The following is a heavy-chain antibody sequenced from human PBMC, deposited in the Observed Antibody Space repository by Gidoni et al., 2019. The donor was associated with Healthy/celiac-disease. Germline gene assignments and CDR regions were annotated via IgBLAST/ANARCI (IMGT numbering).Heavy chain of an antibody. Sequence: EVQLVQSGAEVQKPGESLKISCQGSGYSFTSYWIGWVRQMPGKSLEWMGIIYPGDSDTRYSASFQGQVTISADKSISTAYLQWSSLKAADTAMYYCARHQKGLWWWAGAFDIWGQGTMVTVSS. J-gene: IGHJ3*02. CDR2: IYPGDSDT. CDR1: GYSFTSYW. V-gene: IGHV5-51*01. D-gene: IGHD2-21*01. CDR3: ARHQKGLWWWAGAFDI.